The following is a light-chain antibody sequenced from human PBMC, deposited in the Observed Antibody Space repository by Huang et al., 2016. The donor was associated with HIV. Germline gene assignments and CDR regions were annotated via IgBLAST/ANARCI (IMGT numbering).Light chain of an antibody. V-gene: IGKV3-15*01. CDR3: QHYNNWPLFT. Sequence: IIMIQSPATLSVSPGDRATLSCSTSQSVRSNLAWYQQKAGPAPRLLIFGASTRATGVPARFSGSGSGTEFTLTISSLQSEDFAVYYCQHYNNWPLFTFGPGTKVDIK. CDR2: GAS. J-gene: IGKJ3*01. CDR1: QSVRSN.